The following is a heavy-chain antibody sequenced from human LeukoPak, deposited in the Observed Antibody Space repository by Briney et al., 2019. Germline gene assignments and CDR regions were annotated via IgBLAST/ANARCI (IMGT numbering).Heavy chain of an antibody. CDR3: ARGKDSSSWYFMYYFDY. CDR1: GGSFSGYY. CDR2: INHSGST. Sequence: PSETLSLTCAVYGGSFSGYYWSWIRQPPGKGLEWIGEINHSGSTNYNPSLKSRVTISVDTSKNQFSLKLSSVTAADTAVYYCARGKDSSSWYFMYYFDYWGQGTLVTVSS. D-gene: IGHD6-13*01. V-gene: IGHV4-34*01. J-gene: IGHJ4*02.